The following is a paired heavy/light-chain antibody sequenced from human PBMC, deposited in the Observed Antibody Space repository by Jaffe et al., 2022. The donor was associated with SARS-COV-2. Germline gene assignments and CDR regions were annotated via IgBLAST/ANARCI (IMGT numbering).Light chain of an antibody. CDR1: QSVGSKY. Sequence: EIVLTQSPGTLSLSPGERATLSCRASQSVGSKYLVWYQQKPGQAPRLLIYGTSIRATGIPDRFSGSGSGTDFTLTISRLEPEDFAVYYCHQFDIPPRTFGQGTKVEIK. V-gene: IGKV3-20*01. CDR2: GTS. J-gene: IGKJ1*01. CDR3: HQFDIPPRT.
Heavy chain of an antibody. Sequence: QVQLVQSAAEVKKPGASVRVSCKASGYSFSSFTMHWVRQAPGQRLEWMGWINCGKGDTKYSQKFQGRITITRDTSASTLYLELNSLRSEDTALYYCAREQVVDGDSCYTYWGQGTVVTVSS. V-gene: IGHV1-3*01. J-gene: IGHJ4*02. CDR3: AREQVVDGDSCYTY. CDR1: GYSFSSFT. CDR2: INCGKGDT. D-gene: IGHD2-15*01.